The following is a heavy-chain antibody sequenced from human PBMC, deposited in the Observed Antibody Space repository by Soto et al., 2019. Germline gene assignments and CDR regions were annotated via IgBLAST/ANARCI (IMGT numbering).Heavy chain of an antibody. V-gene: IGHV3-21*01. CDR3: ARDLYYYDSSGLFDY. J-gene: IGHJ4*02. CDR1: GFTFSSYS. D-gene: IGHD3-22*01. CDR2: ISSSSSYI. Sequence: PGGSLRLSCAASGFTFSSYSMNWVRQAPGKGLEWVSSISSSSSYIYYADSVKGRFTISRDNAKNSLYLQMNSLRAEDTAVYYCARDLYYYDSSGLFDYWGRGTLVTVYS.